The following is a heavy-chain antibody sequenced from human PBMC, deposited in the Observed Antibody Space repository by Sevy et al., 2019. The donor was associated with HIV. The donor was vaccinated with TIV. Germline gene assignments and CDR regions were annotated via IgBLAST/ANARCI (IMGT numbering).Heavy chain of an antibody. D-gene: IGHD3-22*01. CDR2: INPSGGST. V-gene: IGHV1-46*01. CDR3: ARVGVMIATKWDWFDS. J-gene: IGHJ5*01. CDR1: GYTVTSYY. Sequence: ASVKVSCKASGYTVTSYYMHWVRQAPGQGLEWMGIINPSGGSTSYAQKFQGRVTMTRDTSTSTVYMELSSLKSEDTAVYYCARVGVMIATKWDWFDSWGQGTLVTVSS.